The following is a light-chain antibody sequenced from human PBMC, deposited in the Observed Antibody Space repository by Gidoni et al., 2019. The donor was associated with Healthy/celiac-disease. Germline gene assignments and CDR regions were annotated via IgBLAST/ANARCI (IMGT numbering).Light chain of an antibody. CDR1: QIVSSSY. V-gene: IGKV3-20*01. Sequence: IVFTQSPGTLSLSPGERATLSCRSSQIVSSSYLAWYQQKPGQAPRLLIYGASSRATGIPDRFSGSGSGTDFTLTISRLEPEDFAVYYCQQYGSAPLTFGGGTKVEIK. CDR3: QQYGSAPLT. CDR2: GAS. J-gene: IGKJ4*01.